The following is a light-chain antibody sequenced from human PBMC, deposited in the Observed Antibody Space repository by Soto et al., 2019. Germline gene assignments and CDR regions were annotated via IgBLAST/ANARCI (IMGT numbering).Light chain of an antibody. CDR3: SSYTSSSTPV. CDR2: EVS. Sequence: QSVLTQPASVSGSPGQSITISCTGTSSDVGGYNYVSWCQQHPGKAPKLMIYEVSNRPSGVSNRFSGSKSGNTASLTISGLQAEDEADYYCSSYTSSSTPVFGGGTQLTVL. V-gene: IGLV2-14*01. CDR1: SSDVGGYNY. J-gene: IGLJ2*01.